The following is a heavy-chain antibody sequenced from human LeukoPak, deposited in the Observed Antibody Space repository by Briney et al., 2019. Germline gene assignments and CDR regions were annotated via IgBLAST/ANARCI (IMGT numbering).Heavy chain of an antibody. CDR1: GGSISSSSYY. D-gene: IGHD6-13*01. CDR2: IYYSGST. J-gene: IGHJ4*02. CDR3: ARDPTSSSWLSSFDY. Sequence: PSETLSLTCTVSGGSISSSSYYWGWIRQPPGKGLEWIGRIYYSGSTYYNPSLKSRVTISVDTSKNQFSLKLSSVTAADTAVYYCARDPTSSSWLSSFDYWGQGTLVTVSS. V-gene: IGHV4-39*07.